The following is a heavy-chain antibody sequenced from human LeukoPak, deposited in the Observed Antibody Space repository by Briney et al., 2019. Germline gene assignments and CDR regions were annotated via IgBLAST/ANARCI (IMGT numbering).Heavy chain of an antibody. J-gene: IGHJ4*02. V-gene: IGHV3-30*02. D-gene: IGHD1-14*01. CDR2: RRNDGNNK. CDR3: VRDNPLDY. CDR1: GFTFSNYG. Sequence: GGSLRLSCGASGFTFSNYGMLWVRQAPGKGLDWVAFRRNDGNNKLYADSVKGRFTISRDNSKNTLYLHINSLRAEDTAVYYCVRDNPLDYWGQGTLVIVSS.